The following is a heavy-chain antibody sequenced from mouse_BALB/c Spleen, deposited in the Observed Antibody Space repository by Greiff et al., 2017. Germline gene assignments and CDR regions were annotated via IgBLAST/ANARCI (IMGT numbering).Heavy chain of an antibody. CDR2: INSNGGST. CDR3: ARGGLWDYFDY. Sequence: EVQLQESGGGLVQPGGSLKLSCAASGFTFSSYGMSWVRQTPDKRLELVATINSNGGSTYYPDSVKGRFTISRDNAKNTLYLQMSSLKSEDTAMYYCARGGLWDYFDYWGQGTTLTVSS. V-gene: IGHV5-6-3*01. CDR1: GFTFSSYG. D-gene: IGHD1-1*02. J-gene: IGHJ2*01.